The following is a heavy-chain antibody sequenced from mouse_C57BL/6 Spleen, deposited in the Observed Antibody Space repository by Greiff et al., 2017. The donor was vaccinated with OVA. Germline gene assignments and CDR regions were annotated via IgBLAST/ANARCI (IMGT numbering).Heavy chain of an antibody. J-gene: IGHJ1*03. CDR3: AKDYGSSFWYFDV. CDR2: IYPGDGDT. CDR1: GYAFSSSW. V-gene: IGHV1-82*01. D-gene: IGHD1-1*01. Sequence: VQLQQSGPELVKPGASVKISCKASGYAFSSSWMNWVKQRPGKGLEWIGRIYPGDGDTNYNGKFKGKATLTADKSSSTAYMQLSSLTSEDSAVYFWAKDYGSSFWYFDVWGTGTTVTVSS.